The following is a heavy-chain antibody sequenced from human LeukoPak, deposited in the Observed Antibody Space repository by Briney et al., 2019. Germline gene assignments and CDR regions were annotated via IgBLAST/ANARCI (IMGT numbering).Heavy chain of an antibody. D-gene: IGHD4-23*01. CDR1: GFTFSSYA. V-gene: IGHV3-23*01. Sequence: GGSLRLSCAASGFTFSSYAMSWVRQAPGKGLEWVSAISGSGGSTYYADSVKGRFTISRDNSKNTLYLQMNSLRAEDTAVYYCAKDHDYGGNSGYMDVWGKGTTVTISS. J-gene: IGHJ6*03. CDR2: ISGSGGST. CDR3: AKDHDYGGNSGYMDV.